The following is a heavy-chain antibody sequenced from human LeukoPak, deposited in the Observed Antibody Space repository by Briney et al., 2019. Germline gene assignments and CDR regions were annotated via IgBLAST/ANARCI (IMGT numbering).Heavy chain of an antibody. Sequence: GGSLRLSCTASGFTFGDYAMSWVRQAPGKGLEWVSAISGSGGSTYYADSVKGRFTISRDNSKNTLYLQMNSLRAVDTAVYYCAKGPLTNPRGVTTEDIDYWGQGTLVTVSS. V-gene: IGHV3-23*01. J-gene: IGHJ4*02. CDR2: ISGSGGST. D-gene: IGHD3-3*01. CDR3: AKGPLTNPRGVTTEDIDY. CDR1: GFTFGDYA.